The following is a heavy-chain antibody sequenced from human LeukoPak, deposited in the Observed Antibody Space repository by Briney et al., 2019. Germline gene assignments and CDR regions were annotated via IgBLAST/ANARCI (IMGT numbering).Heavy chain of an antibody. V-gene: IGHV1-2*02. CDR2: INPNSGGT. J-gene: IGHJ4*02. Sequence: ASVKVSCKSSGYTFTGYYMHWVRQAPGQGLEWMGWINPNSGGTNYAQKFQGRVTMTRDTSISTAYMELSRLRSDDTAVYYCARGGTAMVQDFDYWGQGILVTVSS. CDR3: ARGGTAMVQDFDY. D-gene: IGHD5-18*01. CDR1: GYTFTGYY.